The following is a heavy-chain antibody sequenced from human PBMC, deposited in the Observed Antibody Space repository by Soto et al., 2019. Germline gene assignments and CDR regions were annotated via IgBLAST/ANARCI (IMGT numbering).Heavy chain of an antibody. Sequence: SETLSLTCTVSGGSISSGDYYWSWIRRPPGKGLEWIGYIYKSGSTYYNPSLKSRITMSVATSKNQFSLKLNSVTAADTAVYYCARGCSDTTCPRPYYGMDVWGQGTTVTVSS. D-gene: IGHD2-2*01. CDR3: ARGCSDTTCPRPYYGMDV. V-gene: IGHV4-30-4*01. J-gene: IGHJ6*02. CDR1: GGSISSGDYY. CDR2: IYKSGST.